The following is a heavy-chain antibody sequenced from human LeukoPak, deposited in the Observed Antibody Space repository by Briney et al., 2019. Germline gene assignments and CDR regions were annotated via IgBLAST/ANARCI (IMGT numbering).Heavy chain of an antibody. CDR3: ASTRIDSSGWYWFDP. CDR1: GGTFSSYA. Sequence: SVKVSCKASGGTFSSYAISWVRQAPGQGLEWMGGIIPIFGTANYAQKFQGRVTITTDESKSTAYMELSSLRTEDTAVYYCASTRIDSSGWYWFDPWGQGTLVTVSS. V-gene: IGHV1-69*05. CDR2: IIPIFGTA. D-gene: IGHD6-19*01. J-gene: IGHJ5*02.